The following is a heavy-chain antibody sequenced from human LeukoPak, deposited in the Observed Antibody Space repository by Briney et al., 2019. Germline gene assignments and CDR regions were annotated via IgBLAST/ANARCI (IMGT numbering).Heavy chain of an antibody. Sequence: ASVKVSCKASGYTFTSYGISWVRQAPGQGLEWMGWISAYNGNTNYAQKLQGRVTMTTDTSTSTAYMELRGLRSDDTAVYYCARMGGDYGKALNINYFDYWGQGTLVTVSS. CDR1: GYTFTSYG. J-gene: IGHJ4*02. V-gene: IGHV1-18*01. D-gene: IGHD4-17*01. CDR3: ARMGGDYGKALNINYFDY. CDR2: ISAYNGNT.